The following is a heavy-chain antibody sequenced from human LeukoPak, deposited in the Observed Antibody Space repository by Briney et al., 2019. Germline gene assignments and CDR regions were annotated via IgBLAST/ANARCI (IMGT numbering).Heavy chain of an antibody. D-gene: IGHD1-1*01. Sequence: GGSLRLSCAASGFTFSSYWMSWVRQAPGKGLEWVANIKQDGREKYYVDSVKGRFTISRDNAKNSLYIKMNSLRVEDTAVYYCPRCTTGTTFGSPREIKRSRENDYWGQGPLTTVSS. V-gene: IGHV3-7*01. CDR3: PRCTTGTTFGSPREIKRSRENDY. J-gene: IGHJ4*02. CDR2: IKQDGREK. CDR1: GFTFSSYW.